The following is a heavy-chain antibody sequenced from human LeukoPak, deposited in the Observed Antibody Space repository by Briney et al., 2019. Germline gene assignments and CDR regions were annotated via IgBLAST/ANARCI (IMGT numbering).Heavy chain of an antibody. CDR1: GYTFTNYG. Sequence: ASVKVSCKASGYTFTNYGISWVRQAPGQGLEWMGWISAYNGNTNYAQKLQGRVTMTTDTSTSTAYMELRSLRSDDTAVYYCARDHQSAAGSPLDYWGQGTLVTVSS. J-gene: IGHJ4*02. D-gene: IGHD6-13*01. V-gene: IGHV1-18*01. CDR2: ISAYNGNT. CDR3: ARDHQSAAGSPLDY.